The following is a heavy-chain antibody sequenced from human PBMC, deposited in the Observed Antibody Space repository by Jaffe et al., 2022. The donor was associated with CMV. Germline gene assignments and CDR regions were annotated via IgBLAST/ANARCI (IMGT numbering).Heavy chain of an antibody. CDR2: ISWNSGSI. Sequence: EVQLVESGGGLVQPGRSLRLSCAASGFTFDDYAMHWVRQAPGKGLEWVSGISWNSGSIGYADSVKGRFTISRDNAKNSLYLQMNSLRAEDTALYYCAKDTAARGYYYYGMDVWGQGTTVTVSS. V-gene: IGHV3-9*01. CDR3: AKDTAARGYYYYGMDV. J-gene: IGHJ6*02. D-gene: IGHD6-6*01. CDR1: GFTFDDYA.